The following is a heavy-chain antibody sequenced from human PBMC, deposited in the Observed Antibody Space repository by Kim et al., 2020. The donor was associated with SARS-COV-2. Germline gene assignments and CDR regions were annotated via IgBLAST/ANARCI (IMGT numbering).Heavy chain of an antibody. V-gene: IGHV5-51*01. CDR2: IYPGDSDT. J-gene: IGHJ3*02. CDR1: GYSFTSYW. D-gene: IGHD6-19*01. Sequence: GESLKISCKGSGYSFTSYWNGWVRQMPGKGLEWMGIIYPGDSDTRYSPSFQGQVTISADKSISTAYLQWSSLKASDTAMYYCARRPYSSGWYPAFDIWGQGTMVTVSS. CDR3: ARRPYSSGWYPAFDI.